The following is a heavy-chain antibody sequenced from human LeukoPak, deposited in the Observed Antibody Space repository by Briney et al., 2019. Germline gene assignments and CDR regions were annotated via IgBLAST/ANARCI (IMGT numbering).Heavy chain of an antibody. J-gene: IGHJ4*02. V-gene: IGHV3-30*04. Sequence: GGSLRLSCAASGFTFSPHAMHWVRQAPGKGLEWVAVISYDGSDKYYADSVMGRFTISRDNAKNSLYLQMNSLRAEDTAVYYCARDHSSVSNLLYYFDYWGQGTLVTVSS. CDR2: ISYDGSDK. CDR1: GFTFSPHA. D-gene: IGHD6-19*01. CDR3: ARDHSSVSNLLYYFDY.